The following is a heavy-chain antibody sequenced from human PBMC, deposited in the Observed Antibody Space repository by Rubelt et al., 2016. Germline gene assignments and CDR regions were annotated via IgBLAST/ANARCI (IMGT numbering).Heavy chain of an antibody. CDR1: GGSISSSSYY. D-gene: IGHD6-13*01. CDR2: IYYSGST. Sequence: QLQLQESGPGLVKPSETLSLTCTVSGGSISSSSYYWGWIRQPPGKGLEWIGTIYYSGSTYYNPSLRSRVPISVDTSRNQFSLQMTSLTAADTAVYYCASLPIASACFDSWGQGTLVTVSS. CDR3: ASLPIASACFDS. V-gene: IGHV4-39*01. J-gene: IGHJ4*02.